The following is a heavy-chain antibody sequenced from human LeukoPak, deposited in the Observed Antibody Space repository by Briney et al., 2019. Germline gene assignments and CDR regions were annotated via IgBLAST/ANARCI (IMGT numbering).Heavy chain of an antibody. Sequence: GGSLRLSCAASGFTFDDYAMHWVRQAPGKGLEWVSLISGDGGSTYYADSVKGRFTISRDNNKNSLYLQMNSLETEDTALYYCATSDFAAHFDYWGQGTLVTVSS. CDR1: GFTFDDYA. CDR3: ATSDFAAHFDY. CDR2: ISGDGGST. D-gene: IGHD2/OR15-2a*01. V-gene: IGHV3-43*02. J-gene: IGHJ4*02.